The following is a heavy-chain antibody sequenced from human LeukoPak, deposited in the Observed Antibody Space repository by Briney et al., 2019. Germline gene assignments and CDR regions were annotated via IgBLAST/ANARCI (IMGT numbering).Heavy chain of an antibody. J-gene: IGHJ6*02. Sequence: GGSLRLSCAASGFTFSSYWMNWARQAPGKGLEWVASINHNGNVNYYVDSVKGRFTISRDSAKNSLYLQMSSLRAEDTAVYFCARGGGLDVWGQGATVTVSS. CDR1: GFTFSSYW. CDR2: INHNGNVN. V-gene: IGHV3-7*03. CDR3: ARGGGLDV. D-gene: IGHD3-16*01.